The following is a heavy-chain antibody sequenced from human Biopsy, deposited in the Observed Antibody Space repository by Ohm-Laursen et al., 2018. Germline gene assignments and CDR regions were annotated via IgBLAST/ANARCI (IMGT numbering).Heavy chain of an antibody. CDR1: GFTFNKHA. CDR2: IWHDGSIE. J-gene: IGHJ3*02. CDR3: ARERLLDQYDSSGSDI. V-gene: IGHV3-33*01. D-gene: IGHD3-22*01. Sequence: RSLRLSCAASGFTFNKHAMNWVRQAPGKGLEWVAVIWHDGSIEYYVDSVKGRFTISRDNYKNILYLQMNSLRVEETAVYYCARERLLDQYDSSGSDIWGQGTVVTVSS.